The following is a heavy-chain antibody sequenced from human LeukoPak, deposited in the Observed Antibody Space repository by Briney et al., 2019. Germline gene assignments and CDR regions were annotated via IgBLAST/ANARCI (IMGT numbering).Heavy chain of an antibody. D-gene: IGHD3-3*01. Sequence: GGSLRLSCAASGSTFSSYGMHWVRQAPGKGLEWVAVISYDGSNKYYADSVKGRFTISRDNSKNTLYLQMNSLRAEDTAVYYCAKDSVPATAITSFGDYWGQGTLVTVSS. J-gene: IGHJ4*02. CDR3: AKDSVPATAITSFGDY. V-gene: IGHV3-30*18. CDR1: GSTFSSYG. CDR2: ISYDGSNK.